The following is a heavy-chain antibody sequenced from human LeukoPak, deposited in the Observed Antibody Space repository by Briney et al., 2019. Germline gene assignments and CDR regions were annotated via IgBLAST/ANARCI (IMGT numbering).Heavy chain of an antibody. D-gene: IGHD3-9*01. V-gene: IGHV1-18*01. CDR2: ISAYNGKT. CDR1: GYTFTTYG. Sequence: ASVKVSCKASGYTFTTYGLSWVRQAPGHGIEWMGWISAYNGKTSYAQKFQGRVTMTTDTSTSTAYMELRSLSSDDTAMYYCAREGKFYDILTGYSTAANRFDPWGQGTLVTVSS. J-gene: IGHJ5*02. CDR3: AREGKFYDILTGYSTAANRFDP.